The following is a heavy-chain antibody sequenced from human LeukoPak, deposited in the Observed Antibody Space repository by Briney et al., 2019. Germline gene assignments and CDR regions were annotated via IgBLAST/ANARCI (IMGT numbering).Heavy chain of an antibody. Sequence: SETLSLTCAVYGGSFSGYYWSWIRQPPGKGLEWIGEINHSGSTNYNPSLKSRVTISVDTSKNQFSLKLSSVTAADTAVYYCARGARYYGSGSFDYWGQGTLVTVSS. V-gene: IGHV4-34*01. CDR3: ARGARYYGSGSFDY. CDR1: GGSFSGYY. J-gene: IGHJ4*02. D-gene: IGHD3-10*01. CDR2: INHSGST.